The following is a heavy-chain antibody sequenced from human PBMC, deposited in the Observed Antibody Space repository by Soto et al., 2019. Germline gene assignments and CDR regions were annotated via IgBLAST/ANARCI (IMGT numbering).Heavy chain of an antibody. CDR2: ISGSGGST. J-gene: IGHJ1*01. D-gene: IGHD6-13*01. V-gene: IGHV3-23*01. CDR1: GFTFSSYA. CDR3: AKDRAPYSSSWEQGPEYFQH. Sequence: GGSLRLSCAASGFTFSSYAMSWVRQAPGKGLEWVSAISGSGGSTYYADSVKGRFTISRDNSKNTLYLQMNSLRAEDTAVYYCAKDRAPYSSSWEQGPEYFQHWGQGTLVTVSS.